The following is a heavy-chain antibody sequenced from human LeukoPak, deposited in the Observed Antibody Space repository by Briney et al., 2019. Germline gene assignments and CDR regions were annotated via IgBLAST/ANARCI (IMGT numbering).Heavy chain of an antibody. CDR3: ARGKMATEEKYFDY. Sequence: PSETLSLTCTVSGYSISSGYYWSWIRQPPGKGLEWIGEINHSGSTNYNPSLKSRVTISVDTSKNQFSLKLSSVTAADTAVYYCARGKMATEEKYFDYWGQGTLVTVSS. J-gene: IGHJ4*02. V-gene: IGHV4-38-2*02. CDR1: GYSISSGYY. CDR2: INHSGST. D-gene: IGHD5-24*01.